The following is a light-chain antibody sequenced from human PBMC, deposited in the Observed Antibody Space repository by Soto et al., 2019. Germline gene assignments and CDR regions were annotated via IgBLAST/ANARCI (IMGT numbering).Light chain of an antibody. CDR1: SSNLGSNY. V-gene: IGLV1-47*01. CDR2: RNN. J-gene: IGLJ2*01. CDR3: AAWDDSLSGLVV. Sequence: QPVLTQPPSASGTPGQRVTISCSGSSSNLGSNYVYWYQQLPGTAPKLLIYRNNQRPSGVPDRFSGSKSGTSASLAISGLRSEDEADYYCAAWDDSLSGLVVFGGGTKLTVL.